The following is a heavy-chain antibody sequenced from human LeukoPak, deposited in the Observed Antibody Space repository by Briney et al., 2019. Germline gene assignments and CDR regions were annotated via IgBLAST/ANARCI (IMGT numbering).Heavy chain of an antibody. CDR3: ATKDPIVVKNIDY. D-gene: IGHD3-22*01. CDR1: GFTFSSYS. Sequence: GGSLRLSCAASGFTFSSYSMNWVRQAPGKGLEWVSSISSSSSYIYYADSVKGRFTISRGNAKNSLYLQMNSLRAEDTAVYYCATKDPIVVKNIDYWGQGTLVTVSS. V-gene: IGHV3-21*01. CDR2: ISSSSSYI. J-gene: IGHJ4*02.